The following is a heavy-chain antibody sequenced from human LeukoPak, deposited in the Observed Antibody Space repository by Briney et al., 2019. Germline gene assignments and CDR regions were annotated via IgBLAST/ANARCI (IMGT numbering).Heavy chain of an antibody. CDR1: GFTFSNYA. CDR3: AKNQGQWLVPVDY. D-gene: IGHD6-19*01. J-gene: IGHJ4*02. V-gene: IGHV3-23*01. Sequence: PGGSLRLSCAVSGFTFSNYAMSWVRQAPGKGLEWVSSMSGSGGSTYYADSVKGRFTISRDNSKNTLYLQMNNLRAEDTALYYCAKNQGQWLVPVDYWGQGTLVTVSS. CDR2: MSGSGGST.